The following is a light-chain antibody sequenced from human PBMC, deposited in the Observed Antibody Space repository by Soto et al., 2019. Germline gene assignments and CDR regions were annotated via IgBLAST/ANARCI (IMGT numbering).Light chain of an antibody. CDR1: SSNVGNHF. CDR2: NSD. CDR3: GAWDESLNGYV. Sequence: QSVLTQPPSASGTPGQRVTISCSGSSSNVGNHFVYWYQHLPGTAPRLLIYNSDQRPSRVPDRFSGSKSGASASLAINGLQSGDEADYYCGAWDESLNGYVFGTGTKVTVL. V-gene: IGLV1-44*01. J-gene: IGLJ1*01.